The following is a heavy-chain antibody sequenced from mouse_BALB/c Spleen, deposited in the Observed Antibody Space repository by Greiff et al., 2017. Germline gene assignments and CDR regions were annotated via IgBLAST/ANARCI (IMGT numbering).Heavy chain of an antibody. CDR1: GFNIKDTY. Sequence: EVQLQQSGAELVKPGASVKLSCTASGFNIKDTYMHRVKQRPEQGLEWIGRIDPANGNTKYDPKFQGKATITADTSSNTAYLQLSSLTSEDTAVYYWARSGWDGAMDYWGQGTSVTVSS. V-gene: IGHV14-3*02. CDR2: IDPANGNT. D-gene: IGHD4-1*01. J-gene: IGHJ4*01. CDR3: ARSGWDGAMDY.